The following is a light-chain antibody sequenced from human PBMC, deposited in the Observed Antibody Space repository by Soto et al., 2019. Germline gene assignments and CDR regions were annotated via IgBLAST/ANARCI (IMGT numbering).Light chain of an antibody. J-gene: IGKJ3*01. CDR1: QSISSW. Sequence: DIQMTQSPSTLSASVGDRVTITCRASQSISSWLAWYQQKRGKAPKLLIYRASNLESGIPSRFTGRRSGTAFTLTTSSLQPDDFATDDCQPYKRSILTFGRGTKVYIK. CDR3: QPYKRSILT. V-gene: IGKV1-5*03. CDR2: RAS.